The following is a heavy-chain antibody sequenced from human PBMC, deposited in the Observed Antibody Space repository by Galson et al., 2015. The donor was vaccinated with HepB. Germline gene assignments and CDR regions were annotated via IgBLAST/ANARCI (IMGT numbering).Heavy chain of an antibody. Sequence: SLRLSCAASGFTFSSYSMNWVRQAPGKGLEWVSSISSSSSYIYYADSVKGRFTISRDNAKNSLYLQMNSLRAEDTALYYCVPLDVITFGGVIVWGGYWGQGTLVTVSS. CDR3: VPLDVITFGGVIVWGGY. V-gene: IGHV3-21*04. CDR1: GFTFSSYS. D-gene: IGHD3-16*02. J-gene: IGHJ4*02. CDR2: ISSSSSYI.